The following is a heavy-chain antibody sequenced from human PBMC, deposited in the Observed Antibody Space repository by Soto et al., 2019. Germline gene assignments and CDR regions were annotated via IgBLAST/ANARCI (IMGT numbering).Heavy chain of an antibody. CDR1: GYTFTNFG. V-gene: IGHV1-18*01. J-gene: IGHJ4*02. D-gene: IGHD4-17*01. CDR2: ISGYNGNT. Sequence: ASVNVSCKASGYTFTNFGVSWVRQAPGQGLEWVGWISGYNGNTKYAQKFQGRVTMTTDTSTSTAYMELRSLRSDDTAVYYCARTRPMVNFATTKDSRGQGSLVTV. CDR3: ARTRPMVNFATTKDS.